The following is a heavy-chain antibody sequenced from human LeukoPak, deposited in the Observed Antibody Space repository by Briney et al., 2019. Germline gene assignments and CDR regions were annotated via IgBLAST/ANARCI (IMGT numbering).Heavy chain of an antibody. Sequence: SETLSLTCTVSGGSISSSSYYWGWIRQPPGKGLEWIGSIYYSGSTYYNPSLKSRVTISVDTSKNQFSLKLSSVTAADTAVYYCARGRTTVVIDYWGQGTLVTVSS. V-gene: IGHV4-39*07. CDR2: IYYSGST. CDR1: GGSISSSSYY. CDR3: ARGRTTVVIDY. D-gene: IGHD4-23*01. J-gene: IGHJ4*02.